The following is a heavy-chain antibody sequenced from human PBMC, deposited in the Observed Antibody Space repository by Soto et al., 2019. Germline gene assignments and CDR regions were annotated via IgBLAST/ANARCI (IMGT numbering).Heavy chain of an antibody. J-gene: IGHJ5*02. CDR1: GGTFSNSA. Sequence: QVQLVQSGAEVKKPGSSVKVSCKASGGTFSNSAINWVRQAPGQGLEWVGGIIPIFDITAYAQKFQGRVTITAGRSTNTAYMELRNLRSDDTAAYYCARAQTTVTSSPWFDPWGQGTLVTVSS. D-gene: IGHD4-17*01. V-gene: IGHV1-69*17. CDR2: IIPIFDIT. CDR3: ARAQTTVTSSPWFDP.